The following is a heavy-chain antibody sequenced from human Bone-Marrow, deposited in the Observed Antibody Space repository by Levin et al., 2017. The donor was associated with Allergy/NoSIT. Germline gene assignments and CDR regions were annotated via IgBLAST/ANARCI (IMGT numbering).Heavy chain of an antibody. D-gene: IGHD4-11*01. V-gene: IGHV3-74*01. CDR1: GFTFSSYW. CDR3: ARAGDDSNSGLNWFDP. Sequence: GGSLRLSCAASGFTFSSYWMHWVRQAPGKGLVWVSRISGYGSSTNYADSVKGRFTISRDNAKNTLYLQMNSLRAEDTAVYYCARAGDDSNSGLNWFDPWGQGTLVTVSS. CDR2: ISGYGSST. J-gene: IGHJ5*02.